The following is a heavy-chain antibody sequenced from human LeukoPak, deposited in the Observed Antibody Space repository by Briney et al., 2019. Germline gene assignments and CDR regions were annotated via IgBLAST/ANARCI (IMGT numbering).Heavy chain of an antibody. CDR3: ARVGDGDDAFDI. J-gene: IGHJ3*02. V-gene: IGHV3-48*03. CDR1: GFTFSSYE. D-gene: IGHD4-17*01. CDR2: ISSSGSTI. Sequence: GGSLRLSCAASGFTFSSYEMHWVRQAPGKGLEWISYISSSGSTIFYADSVKGRFTISRDNSKNTLYLQMNSLRAEDTAVYYCARVGDGDDAFDIWGQGTMVTVSS.